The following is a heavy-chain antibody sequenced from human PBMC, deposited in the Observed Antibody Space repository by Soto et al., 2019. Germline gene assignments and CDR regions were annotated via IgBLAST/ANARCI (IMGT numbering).Heavy chain of an antibody. CDR2: IYYSGST. J-gene: IGHJ4*02. D-gene: IGHD4-17*01. CDR1: GCSISSYY. V-gene: IGHV4-59*08. Sequence: PSGTLSLTRPVFGCSISSYYWSWIPQPPGKGLEWIGYIYYSGSTNYNPSLKSRVTISVDTSKNQFSLKLSSVTAADTAVYYCARRYGDCFDFWGQGTLVTVSS. CDR3: ARRYGDCFDF.